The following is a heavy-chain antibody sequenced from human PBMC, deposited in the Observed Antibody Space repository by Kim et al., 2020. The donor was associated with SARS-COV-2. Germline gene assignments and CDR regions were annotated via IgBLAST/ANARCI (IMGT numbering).Heavy chain of an antibody. CDR3: ARRRVGVVPSPVLGLGPFWKHYYMDV. V-gene: IGHV4-34*01. D-gene: IGHD3-3*01. J-gene: IGHJ6*03. CDR2: INQSGST. CDR1: GESFSGYH. Sequence: SETLSLTCAVFGESFSGYHWTWVRRPPGKGLEWIGEINQSGSTNYNPSLKTRVTISSDTSKNQFSLKVTSLTAADTAVYYCARRRVGVVPSPVLGLGPFWKHYYMDVWGRGVTVTVSS.